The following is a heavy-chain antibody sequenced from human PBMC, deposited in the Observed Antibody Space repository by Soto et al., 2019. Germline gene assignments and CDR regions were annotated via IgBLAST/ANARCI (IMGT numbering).Heavy chain of an antibody. J-gene: IGHJ4*02. CDR1: GYTFTSYG. D-gene: IGHD3-3*01. V-gene: IGHV1-18*01. CDR2: ISAYNGNT. Sequence: ASVKVSCKASGYTFTSYGISWVRQAPGQGLEWMGWISAYNGNTNYAQKLQGRVTMTTDTSTSTAYMELRSLRSDDTAVYYCARAYTELRFFECLSPREYYFHSWGQGTLVTV. CDR3: ARAYTELRFFECLSPREYYFHS.